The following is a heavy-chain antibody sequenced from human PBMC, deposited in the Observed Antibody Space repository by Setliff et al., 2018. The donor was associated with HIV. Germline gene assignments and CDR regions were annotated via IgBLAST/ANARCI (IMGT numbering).Heavy chain of an antibody. CDR2: VYNSGIT. J-gene: IGHJ5*02. Sequence: SETLSLTCPVSGDSVSSPGYYWGWIRQPPGKGLEWIGSVYNSGITFKNPSLKSRVTISVDRSRNQFSLRLTSVTAADTAVYYCATCRHRPSNWFDPWGQGTVVTVSS. CDR3: ATCRHRPSNWFDP. CDR1: GDSVSSPGYY. V-gene: IGHV4-39*07.